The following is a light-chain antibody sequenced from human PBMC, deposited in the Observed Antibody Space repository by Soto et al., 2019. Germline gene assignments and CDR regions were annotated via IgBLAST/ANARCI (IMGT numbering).Light chain of an antibody. CDR3: ISYKTDDTFV. Sequence: QSALTQPASVSGSPGQSITISCAGTRSDIGASNSVSWYQHLPGRSPTLIIYEATNRPSGVSERFSGSKAGDTASLTISGLQADDESEYFCISYKTDDTFVFGGGTKLTV. CDR1: RSDIGASNS. CDR2: EAT. V-gene: IGLV2-14*01. J-gene: IGLJ2*01.